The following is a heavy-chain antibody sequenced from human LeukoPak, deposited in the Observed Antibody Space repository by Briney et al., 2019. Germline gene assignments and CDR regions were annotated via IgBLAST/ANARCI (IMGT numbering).Heavy chain of an antibody. CDR3: ARAPYDSSGYYYDQHYFDY. V-gene: IGHV3-23*01. D-gene: IGHD3-22*01. CDR2: ISGSGGST. J-gene: IGHJ4*02. CDR1: GFTFSSYA. Sequence: GGSLRLSCAASGFTFSSYAMSWVRQAPGKGLEWVSAISGSGGSTYYADSVKGRFTISRDNSKNTLYLQMNSLRAEDTAVYYCARAPYDSSGYYYDQHYFDYWGQGTLVTVSS.